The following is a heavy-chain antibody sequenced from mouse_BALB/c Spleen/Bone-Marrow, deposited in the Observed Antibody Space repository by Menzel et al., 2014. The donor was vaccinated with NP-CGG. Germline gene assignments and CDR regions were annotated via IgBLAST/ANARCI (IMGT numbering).Heavy chain of an antibody. CDR3: ARLGYYGYFDY. Sequence: EVQGVESGGGLVQPGGSLKLSCAASGFDFRRYWMSWVRQAPGKGLEWIGEINPDSSTINYAPSLKDKFIISRDNAKNTLYLQMSKVRSEDTALYYCARLGYYGYFDYWGQGTTPTVSS. CDR2: INPDSSTI. J-gene: IGHJ2*01. V-gene: IGHV4-1*02. CDR1: GFDFRRYW. D-gene: IGHD2-3*01.